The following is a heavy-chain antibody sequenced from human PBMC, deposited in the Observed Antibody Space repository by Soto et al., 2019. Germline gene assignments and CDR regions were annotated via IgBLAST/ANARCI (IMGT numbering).Heavy chain of an antibody. J-gene: IGHJ6*02. Sequence: GGALRVSCAAAGVTCRSYSMNWVRQAAGKGLEGVSYISSRNKNINDEDSVKGRFIISRDNAKNSLYLQMHSLRDEDTAVYYCAREGWPLLQTGMDVWGQGTTVTVSS. CDR1: GVTCRSYS. D-gene: IGHD2-15*01. CDR3: AREGWPLLQTGMDV. V-gene: IGHV3-48*02. CDR2: ISSRNKNI.